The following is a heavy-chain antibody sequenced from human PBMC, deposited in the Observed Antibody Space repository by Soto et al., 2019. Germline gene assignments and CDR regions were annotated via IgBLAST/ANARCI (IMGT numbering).Heavy chain of an antibody. Sequence: SETLCVTCTFSVGSVTNSSYYWGWIRQSPGKGLEWIGSVYYRGRSYSKSSVKSRVTISVDTSKNRFSLSLNSVTASDTAVYFCVSQRTTVQTQAYFDYWGPGAMVTVSS. V-gene: IGHV4-39*01. D-gene: IGHD4-17*01. J-gene: IGHJ4*02. CDR1: VGSVTNSSYY. CDR2: VYYRGRS. CDR3: VSQRTTVQTQAYFDY.